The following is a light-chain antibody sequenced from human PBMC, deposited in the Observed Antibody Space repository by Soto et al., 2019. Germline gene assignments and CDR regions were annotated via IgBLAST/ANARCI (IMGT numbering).Light chain of an antibody. V-gene: IGKV3-15*01. CDR1: QSVSSN. J-gene: IGKJ3*01. Sequence: EIVMTQSPATLSVSPGERATLSCRASQSVSSNLAWYQQKPGQAPRLLIYGASTRATGIPARFSGSGSGTEFTLTISSLQSEDFAVYYCQHYNNCPRGFGPGTKVDIK. CDR3: QHYNNCPRG. CDR2: GAS.